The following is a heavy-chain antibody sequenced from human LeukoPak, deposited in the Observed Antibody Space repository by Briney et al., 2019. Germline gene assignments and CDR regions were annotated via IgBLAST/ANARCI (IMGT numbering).Heavy chain of an antibody. CDR1: GFTVSSNY. J-gene: IGHJ6*04. Sequence: GGSLRLSCAASGFTVSSNYMSWVRQAPGKGLEWVSVIYSGGSTYYADSVKGRFTIPRDNSKNTLYLQMNSLRAEDTAVYYCARDPADIVVVPAARVDVWGKGTTVTVSS. CDR2: IYSGGST. D-gene: IGHD2-2*01. CDR3: ARDPADIVVVPAARVDV. V-gene: IGHV3-66*02.